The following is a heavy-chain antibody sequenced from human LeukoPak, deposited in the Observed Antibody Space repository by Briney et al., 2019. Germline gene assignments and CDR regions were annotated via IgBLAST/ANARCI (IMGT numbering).Heavy chain of an antibody. J-gene: IGHJ4*02. CDR1: GFTFSNYW. CDR2: IQQDGSEI. CDR3: ARDKVVGATYFDY. V-gene: IGHV3-7*01. Sequence: GGSLRLSCAASGFTFSNYWMSWVRQAPGKGLEWVANIQQDGSEIYYVDSVKGRFTISRDNAKNALYLQMNSLRAEDTAVYYCARDKVVGATYFDYWGQGTLVTASS. D-gene: IGHD1-26*01.